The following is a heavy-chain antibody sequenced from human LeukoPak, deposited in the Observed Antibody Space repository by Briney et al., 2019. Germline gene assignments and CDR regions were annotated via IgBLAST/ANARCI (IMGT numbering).Heavy chain of an antibody. D-gene: IGHD3-22*01. CDR1: VCTFRSYA. CDR3: ARGRYDSSGRFYFVY. Sequence: VKVSLKPSVCTFRSYAISWLRQAPAQGLEWMGGILPIFHSPRYAQKFQGRVTITADESTSTAYMELSSLTSDDTAVYYCARGRYDSSGRFYFVYWGQGTLVTASS. CDR2: ILPIFHSP. V-gene: IGHV1-69*13. J-gene: IGHJ4*02.